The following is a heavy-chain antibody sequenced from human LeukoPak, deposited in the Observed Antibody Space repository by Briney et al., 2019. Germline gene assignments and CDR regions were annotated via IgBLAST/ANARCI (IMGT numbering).Heavy chain of an antibody. D-gene: IGHD2-2*01. CDR1: GFTFSSYG. CDR3: AKVGDCSSTSCYLNWFDP. Sequence: GGSLRLSCAASGFTFSSYGMSWVRQAPGKGLEWVSAISGSGGSTYYADSVKGRFTISRDNSRNTLYLQMNSLRAEDTAVYYCAKVGDCSSTSCYLNWFDPWGQGTLVTVSS. V-gene: IGHV3-23*01. CDR2: ISGSGGST. J-gene: IGHJ5*02.